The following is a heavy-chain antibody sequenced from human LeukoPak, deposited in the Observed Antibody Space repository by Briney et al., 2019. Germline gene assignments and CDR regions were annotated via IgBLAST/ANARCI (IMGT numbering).Heavy chain of an antibody. CDR2: MNPNSGNT. CDR1: GYTFTSYD. Sequence: ASVKVSCKASGYTFTSYDSNWVRQATGQGLEWMGWMNPNSGNTGYAQKFQGRVTMTRNTSISTAYMELSSLRSEDTAVYYCARVRYSSGWYPTTYFDYWGQGTLVTVSS. V-gene: IGHV1-8*01. CDR3: ARVRYSSGWYPTTYFDY. J-gene: IGHJ4*02. D-gene: IGHD6-19*01.